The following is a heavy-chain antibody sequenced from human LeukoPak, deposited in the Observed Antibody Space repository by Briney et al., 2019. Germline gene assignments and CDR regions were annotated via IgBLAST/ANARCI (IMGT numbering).Heavy chain of an antibody. Sequence: ASVKISCKASGYTFTGYYMHWVRQAPGQGLEWMGRINPNSGGATYAQKFQGRVTMNRHTPISTANMELSRLRSDDTAVYYCARIIVGANFDFWGQGTLVTVSS. J-gene: IGHJ4*02. CDR1: GYTFTGYY. CDR3: ARIIVGANFDF. D-gene: IGHD1-26*01. V-gene: IGHV1-2*06. CDR2: INPNSGGA.